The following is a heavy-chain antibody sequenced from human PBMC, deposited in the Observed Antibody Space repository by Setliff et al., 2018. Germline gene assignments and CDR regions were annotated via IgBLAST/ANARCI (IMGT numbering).Heavy chain of an antibody. J-gene: IGHJ4*02. D-gene: IGHD6-19*01. Sequence: GGSLRLSCAASGFTFSSYSMNWVRQAPGKGLEWVSYISSSSSTIYYADSVKGRFTISRDNAKNSLYLQMNSLRAEDTAVYYCARGGYSSGWYVTASLNFDYWGQGTLVTVSS. CDR3: ARGGYSSGWYVTASLNFDY. CDR1: GFTFSSYS. CDR2: ISSSSSTI. V-gene: IGHV3-48*04.